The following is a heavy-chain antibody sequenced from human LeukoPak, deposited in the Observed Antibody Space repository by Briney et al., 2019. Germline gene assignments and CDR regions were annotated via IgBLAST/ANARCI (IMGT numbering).Heavy chain of an antibody. CDR1: GGSISSSSYY. Sequence: SETLSLTCTVSGGSISSSSYYWGWIRQPPGKGLEWIGSIYYSGSTYYNPSLKSRVTISVNTSKNQFSLKQSSVTAAAAAVYCAARLGGVSRMYYLDYWGRGILGTVSS. CDR3: ARLGGVSRMYYLDY. V-gene: IGHV4-39*01. D-gene: IGHD3-3*01. CDR2: IYYSGST. J-gene: IGHJ4*02.